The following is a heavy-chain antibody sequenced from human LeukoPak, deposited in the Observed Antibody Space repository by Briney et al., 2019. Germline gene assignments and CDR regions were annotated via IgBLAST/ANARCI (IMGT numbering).Heavy chain of an antibody. CDR2: IKQDGSEK. CDR1: GFTFSSYW. J-gene: IGHJ4*02. Sequence: GGSLRLSCAASGFTFSSYWMSWVRQAPGKGLEWVANIKQDGSEKHYVDSVKGRFTISRDNAKNSLYLQMSSLRAEDTAIYYCTRVGYIDEGIDYWGQGTLVTVSS. D-gene: IGHD5-24*01. CDR3: TRVGYIDEGIDY. V-gene: IGHV3-7*04.